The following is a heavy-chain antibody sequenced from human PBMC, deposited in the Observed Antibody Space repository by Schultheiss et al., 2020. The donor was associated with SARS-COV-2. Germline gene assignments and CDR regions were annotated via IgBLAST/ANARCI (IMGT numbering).Heavy chain of an antibody. Sequence: GSLRLSCTVSGGSISSYYWSWIRQPAGKGLEWIGYIYYSGSTNYNPSLKSRVTISVDTSKNQFSLKLSSVTAADTAVYYCARGLTVFGVTVLDPWGQGTLVTVSS. CDR3: ARGLTVFGVTVLDP. CDR2: IYYSGST. J-gene: IGHJ5*02. CDR1: GGSISSYY. V-gene: IGHV4-59*12. D-gene: IGHD4-11*01.